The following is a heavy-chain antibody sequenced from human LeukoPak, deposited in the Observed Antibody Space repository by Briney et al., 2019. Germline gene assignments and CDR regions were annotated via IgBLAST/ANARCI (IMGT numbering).Heavy chain of an antibody. Sequence: GGSLRLSCAASGFTFSKYAMSWVRQAPGKGLEWVSTISSGGDNTYYADSVKGRFTISRDNSKITLYLQMNSLRAEDTALYYCAKLPNTGSDFGYWGQGTLVTVSS. J-gene: IGHJ4*02. D-gene: IGHD2-15*01. CDR2: ISSGGDNT. CDR1: GFTFSKYA. V-gene: IGHV3-23*01. CDR3: AKLPNTGSDFGY.